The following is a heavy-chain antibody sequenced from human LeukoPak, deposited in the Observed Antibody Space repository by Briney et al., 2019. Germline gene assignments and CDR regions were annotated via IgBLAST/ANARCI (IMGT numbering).Heavy chain of an antibody. CDR3: ARGGTAMVQDFDY. CDR2: INPNSGGT. V-gene: IGHV1-2*02. Sequence: GESLKISCKASGYTFTGYYMHWVRQAPGQGLEWMGWINPNSGGTNYAQKFQGRVTMTRDTSISTAYMELSRLRSDDTAVYYCARGGTAMVQDFDYWGQGTLVTVSS. CDR1: GYTFTGYY. D-gene: IGHD5-18*01. J-gene: IGHJ4*02.